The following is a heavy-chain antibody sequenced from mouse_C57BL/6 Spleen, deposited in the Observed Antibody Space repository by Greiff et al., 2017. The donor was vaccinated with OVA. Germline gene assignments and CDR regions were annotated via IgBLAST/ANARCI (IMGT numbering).Heavy chain of an antibody. CDR3: DRELYGIDYPHFDY. J-gene: IGHJ2*01. D-gene: IGHD1-1*01. CDR1: GYTFTSYW. V-gene: IGHV1-64*01. Sequence: VQLQQSGAELVKPGASVKLSCKASGYTFTSYWMHWVKQRPGQGLEWIGMIHPNSGSTNYNDKFKSKATLTVDTSSSTAYMQLRSLTSEDSAVSAWDRELYGIDYPHFDYWGQGTTLTVSA. CDR2: IHPNSGST.